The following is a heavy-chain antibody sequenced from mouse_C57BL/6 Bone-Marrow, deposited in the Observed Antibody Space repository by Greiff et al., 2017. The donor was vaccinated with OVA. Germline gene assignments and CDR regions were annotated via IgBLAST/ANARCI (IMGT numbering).Heavy chain of an antibody. V-gene: IGHV5-12*01. Sequence: EVHLVESGGGLVQPGGSLKLSCAASGFTFSDYYMYWVRQTPEKRLEWVAYISNGGGSTYYPDTVKGRFTISRDNAKNTLYLQMSRLKSEDTAMYYCARLPLLFYAMDYWGQGTSVTVSS. CDR2: ISNGGGST. CDR1: GFTFSDYY. CDR3: ARLPLLFYAMDY. D-gene: IGHD2-10*01. J-gene: IGHJ4*01.